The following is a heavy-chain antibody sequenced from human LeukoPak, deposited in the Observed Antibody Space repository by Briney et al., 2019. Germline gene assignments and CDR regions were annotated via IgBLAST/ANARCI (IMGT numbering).Heavy chain of an antibody. CDR3: AREKAGSGWYGGTAY. Sequence: GASVKVSCKASGYTFTSYGISWVRQAPGQGLEWMGWISAYNGNTNYAQKLQGRVTMTTDTSTSTAYMELRSLRSDDTAVYYCAREKAGSGWYGGTAYWGQGTLVTVSS. J-gene: IGHJ4*02. CDR2: ISAYNGNT. V-gene: IGHV1-18*01. CDR1: GYTFTSYG. D-gene: IGHD6-19*01.